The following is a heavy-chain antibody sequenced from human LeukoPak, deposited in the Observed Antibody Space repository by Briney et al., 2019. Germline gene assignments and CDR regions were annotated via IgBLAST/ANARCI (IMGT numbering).Heavy chain of an antibody. J-gene: IGHJ4*02. CDR1: GFTFSSYS. V-gene: IGHV3-21*01. D-gene: IGHD2-15*01. CDR3: ARDGYFNGGSCYDPFPAS. CDR2: ISSSSNYI. Sequence: GGSLRLSCAASGFTFSSYSMNWVRQAPGKGLEWVSSISSSSNYIYYADSVKGRFTISRDNAKNSLSLQMNSLSAEDTAVYYCARDGYFNGGSCYDPFPASWGQGTLVTVSS.